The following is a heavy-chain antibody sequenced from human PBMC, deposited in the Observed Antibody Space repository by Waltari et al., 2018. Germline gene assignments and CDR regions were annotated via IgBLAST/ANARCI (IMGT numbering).Heavy chain of an antibody. D-gene: IGHD2-15*01. CDR1: GFTVSSTY. Sequence: EVQLVESGGGLIQAGGSLRLSCAASGFTVSSTYMAWVRRAPGKGLESVAISYSHGTTSYADSVKGRFTISRDNSKNTLFLQMSSVRVDDTAMYYCTTRVAISGVPGMPDYWGQGTLVTVSS. CDR2: SYSHGTT. J-gene: IGHJ4*02. V-gene: IGHV3-53*01. CDR3: TTRVAISGVPGMPDY.